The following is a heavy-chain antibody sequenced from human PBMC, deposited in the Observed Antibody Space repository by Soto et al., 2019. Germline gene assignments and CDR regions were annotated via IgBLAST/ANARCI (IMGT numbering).Heavy chain of an antibody. Sequence: EVQLVESGGGLVQPGGSVRLSCAASGFTFSSYWMHWVRQAPGKGLVWVSRINSDGSSTSYADSVKGRFTISRDNAKNTLYLQMNSLRAEDTAVYYCARDPAMRYYYGMDVWGQGTTVTVSS. V-gene: IGHV3-74*01. CDR2: INSDGSST. J-gene: IGHJ6*02. CDR3: ARDPAMRYYYGMDV. CDR1: GFTFSSYW. D-gene: IGHD2-2*01.